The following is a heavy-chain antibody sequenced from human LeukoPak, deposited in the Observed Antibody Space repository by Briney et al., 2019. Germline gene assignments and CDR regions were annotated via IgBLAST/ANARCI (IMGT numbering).Heavy chain of an antibody. CDR2: ISGSGGST. D-gene: IGHD6-19*01. J-gene: IGHJ6*02. Sequence: GGSLRLSCAASGFTVSSNYMSWVRQAPGKGLEWVSAISGSGGSTYYADSVKGRFTISRDNSKNTLYLQMNSLRAEDTAVYYCAKDGQAVAGAYYYYGMDVWGQGTTVTVSS. CDR1: GFTVSSNY. CDR3: AKDGQAVAGAYYYYGMDV. V-gene: IGHV3-23*01.